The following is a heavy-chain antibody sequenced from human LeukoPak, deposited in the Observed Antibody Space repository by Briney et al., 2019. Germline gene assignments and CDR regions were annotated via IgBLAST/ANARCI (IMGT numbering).Heavy chain of an antibody. CDR3: ARVFDKDV. J-gene: IGHJ6*03. D-gene: IGHD2-21*01. V-gene: IGHV4-4*07. CDR2: IFTSGST. Sequence: PSETLSLTCTVYGGSISSYYWSWIRQPARKGLEWIGRIFTSGSTHYNPSLKSRVTMSVDTSKNQFSLRLSSVTAADTAVYYCARVFDKDVWGKGTTVTVSS. CDR1: GGSISSYY.